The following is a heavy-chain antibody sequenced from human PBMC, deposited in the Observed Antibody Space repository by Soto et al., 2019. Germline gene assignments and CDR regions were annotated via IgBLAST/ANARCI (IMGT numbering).Heavy chain of an antibody. CDR2: MNPNSGNT. CDR1: GYTFTSYD. Sequence: QVQLVQSGAEVKKPGASVKVSCKASGYTFTSYDINWVRQATGQGLEWMGWMNPNSGNTGYAQKFQGRVTMTRNTSRSTGYMELSSLRSEDTAVYSCARERSAAGTGWFDPWGQGTLVTVSS. D-gene: IGHD6-13*01. CDR3: ARERSAAGTGWFDP. J-gene: IGHJ5*02. V-gene: IGHV1-8*01.